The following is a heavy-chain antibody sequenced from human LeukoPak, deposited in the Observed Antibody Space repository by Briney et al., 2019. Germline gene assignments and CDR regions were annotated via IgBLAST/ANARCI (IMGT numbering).Heavy chain of an antibody. Sequence: SVKVSCKASGGTFSSYAISWVRQAPGQGLEWMGGIIPIFGTTNYAQKFQGRVTITADESTSTAYMELSSLRSEDTAVYYCARTSKSYDSSGYYYAPLDYWGQGTLVTVSS. CDR1: GGTFSSYA. D-gene: IGHD3-22*01. CDR3: ARTSKSYDSSGYYYAPLDY. J-gene: IGHJ4*02. CDR2: IIPIFGTT. V-gene: IGHV1-69*13.